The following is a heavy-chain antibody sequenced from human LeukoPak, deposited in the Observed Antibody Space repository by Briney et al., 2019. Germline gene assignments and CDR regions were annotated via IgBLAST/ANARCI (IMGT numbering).Heavy chain of an antibody. Sequence: GGSLRLSCAASGATFSSYAMSWVRQAPGKGLEWVSAISGSGGSTYYADSVKGRFTISRDNSKNTLYLQMNSLRAEDTAVYYCAKDRTAGYTGPYYFDYWGQGTLVTVSS. J-gene: IGHJ4*02. V-gene: IGHV3-23*01. CDR2: ISGSGGST. CDR1: GATFSSYA. D-gene: IGHD5-24*01. CDR3: AKDRTAGYTGPYYFDY.